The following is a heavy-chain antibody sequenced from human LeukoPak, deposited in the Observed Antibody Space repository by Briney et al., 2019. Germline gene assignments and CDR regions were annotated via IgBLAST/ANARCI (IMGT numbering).Heavy chain of an antibody. CDR3: AKARYCSSTSCSPLVDY. CDR1: GFTFSSYA. V-gene: IGHV3-23*01. Sequence: GGSLRLSCAASGFTFSSYAMHWVRQAPGKGLEYVSAISGSGGSTYYADSVKGRFTISRDNSKNTLYLQMNSLRAEDTAVYYCAKARYCSSTSCSPLVDYWGQGTLVTVSS. D-gene: IGHD2-2*01. CDR2: ISGSGGST. J-gene: IGHJ4*02.